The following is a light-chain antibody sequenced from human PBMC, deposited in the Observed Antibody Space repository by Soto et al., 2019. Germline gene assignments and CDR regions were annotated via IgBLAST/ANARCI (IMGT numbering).Light chain of an antibody. CDR3: QHRKRWPPGGT. Sequence: VITLSPSTLSVSPGERATLSCRASQIVTRYLAWYQQKPDQAPRLLMYDASTRAAGIPVRFSGSGSGTEFTLTISSLQTEDFGVYYCQHRKRWPPGGTFGQGTRLEIK. CDR1: QIVTRY. J-gene: IGKJ5*01. V-gene: IGKV3-15*01. CDR2: DAS.